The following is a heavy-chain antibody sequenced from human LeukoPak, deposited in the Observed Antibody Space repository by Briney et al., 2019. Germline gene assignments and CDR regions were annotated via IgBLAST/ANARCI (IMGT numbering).Heavy chain of an antibody. D-gene: IGHD1-14*01. V-gene: IGHV4-59*01. CDR2: IYYSGSS. CDR3: AGGTGFDAFDI. J-gene: IGHJ3*02. CDR1: GGSISNYY. Sequence: SETLSLTCTVSGGSISNYYWSWIRQPPGKGLEWVGYIYYSGSSNYNPSLKSRVTISVDTSKKQFSLKLNSVTAADTAVYYCAGGTGFDAFDIWGQGTMVTVSS.